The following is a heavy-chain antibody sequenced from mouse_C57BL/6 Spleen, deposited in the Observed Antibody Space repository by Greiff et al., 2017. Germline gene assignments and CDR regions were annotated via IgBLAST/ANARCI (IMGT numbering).Heavy chain of an antibody. Sequence: DVMLVESGGGLVKPGGSLKLSCAASGFTFSSYAMSWVRQTPEKRLEWVATISDGGSYTYYPDNVKGRFTISRDNAKNNLYLQMSHLKSEDTAMYYCARDGNYYGSTLFAYWGQGTLVTVSA. V-gene: IGHV5-4*01. CDR3: ARDGNYYGSTLFAY. CDR2: ISDGGSYT. D-gene: IGHD1-1*01. J-gene: IGHJ3*01. CDR1: GFTFSSYA.